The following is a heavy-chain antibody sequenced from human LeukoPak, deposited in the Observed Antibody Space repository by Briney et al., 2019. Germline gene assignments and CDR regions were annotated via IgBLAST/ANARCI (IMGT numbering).Heavy chain of an antibody. Sequence: PGGSLRLSCAASGFTVSSNYMSWVRQAPGKGLEWVSVIYSGGSTYYADSVKGRFTISRDNSKNTLYLQMNSLRAKDTAVYYCARHDGDYGEYFQHWGQGTLVTVSS. D-gene: IGHD4-17*01. J-gene: IGHJ1*01. V-gene: IGHV3-53*01. CDR2: IYSGGST. CDR3: ARHDGDYGEYFQH. CDR1: GFTVSSNY.